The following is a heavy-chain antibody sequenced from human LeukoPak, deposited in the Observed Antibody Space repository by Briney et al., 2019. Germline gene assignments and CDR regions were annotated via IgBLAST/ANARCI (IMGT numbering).Heavy chain of an antibody. CDR3: AAGWYSGSTDY. CDR1: GFTLSSYA. Sequence: GGSLRLSCGASGFTLSSYAMSWVRQAPGKGLEWVSGISGSGDRTYYAESVKGRFTISRDNSKNTLCLQMNSLRAEDTAVYFCAAGWYSGSTDYWGQGTLVTVSS. J-gene: IGHJ4*02. D-gene: IGHD1-26*01. CDR2: ISGSGDRT. V-gene: IGHV3-23*01.